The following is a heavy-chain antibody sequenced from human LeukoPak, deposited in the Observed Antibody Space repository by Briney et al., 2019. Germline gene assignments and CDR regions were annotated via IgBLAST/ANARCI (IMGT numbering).Heavy chain of an antibody. CDR1: GGSISSYY. D-gene: IGHD3-22*01. CDR3: VREIYDSSGFNFDY. CDR2: IYTSGST. J-gene: IGHJ4*02. Sequence: SETLSLTCTVSGGSISSYYWSWLRQPAGKGLEWFGRIYTSGSTNYNPSLKSRVTISVDKSKNQFSLKLSSVTAADTAVYYCVREIYDSSGFNFDYWGQGTLVTVSS. V-gene: IGHV4-4*07.